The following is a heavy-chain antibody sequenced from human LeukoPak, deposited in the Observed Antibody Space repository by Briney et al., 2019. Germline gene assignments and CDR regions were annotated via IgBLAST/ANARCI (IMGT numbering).Heavy chain of an antibody. CDR2: IKQDGSEK. Sequence: GGSLRLSCAASGFTFSSYWMSWVRQAPGKGLEWVANIKQDGSEKSFVDSVKGRFTISRDNAKNSLYLQMNSLRAEDTAVYYCARVVLGYCSGGSCYSRWFDPWGQGTLVTVSS. J-gene: IGHJ5*02. D-gene: IGHD2-15*01. V-gene: IGHV3-7*01. CDR3: ARVVLGYCSGGSCYSRWFDP. CDR1: GFTFSSYW.